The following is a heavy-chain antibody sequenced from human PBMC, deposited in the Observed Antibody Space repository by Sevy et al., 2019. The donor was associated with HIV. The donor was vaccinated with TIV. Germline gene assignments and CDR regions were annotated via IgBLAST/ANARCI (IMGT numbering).Heavy chain of an antibody. CDR1: GFNFRDYA. V-gene: IGHV3-49*03. J-gene: IGHJ5*02. CDR3: ARDYDRRGGKYISFDP. CDR2: SRRKGSGGAT. D-gene: IGHD3-3*01. Sequence: GGSLRLSCTASGFNFRDYAMAWFRQTPGKGLEWVGHSRRKGSGGATDYAASVKGRFTISRDDSRSIAYLDMNSLKTDDTAVYYCARDYDRRGGKYISFDPWGQGTLVTVSS.